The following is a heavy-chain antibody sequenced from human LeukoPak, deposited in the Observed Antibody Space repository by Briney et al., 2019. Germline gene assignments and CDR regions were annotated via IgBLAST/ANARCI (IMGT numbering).Heavy chain of an antibody. D-gene: IGHD5-18*01. CDR2: INHSGST. J-gene: IGHJ6*03. Sequence: SETLSLTCAVYGGSFSGYYWSWIRQPPGKGLEWIGEINHSGSTYYNPSLKSRVTISVDTSKNQFSLKLSSVTAADTAVYYCARLSGYSLRYYYYMDVWGKGTTVTVSS. CDR3: ARLSGYSLRYYYYMDV. CDR1: GGSFSGYY. V-gene: IGHV4-34*01.